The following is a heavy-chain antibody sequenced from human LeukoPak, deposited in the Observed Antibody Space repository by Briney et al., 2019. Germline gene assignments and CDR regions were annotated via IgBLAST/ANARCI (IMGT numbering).Heavy chain of an antibody. V-gene: IGHV3-21*01. J-gene: IGHJ6*03. D-gene: IGHD3-3*01. Sequence: PGGSLRLSCAASGFTFSSYSMNWVRQAPGKGLEWVSSISSSSSYIYYADSVRGRFTISRDNAKNSLYLQMNSLRAEDTAVYYCARGVYDFWSGIDLYYYYYYMDVWGKGTTVTVSS. CDR2: ISSSSSYI. CDR3: ARGVYDFWSGIDLYYYYYYMDV. CDR1: GFTFSSYS.